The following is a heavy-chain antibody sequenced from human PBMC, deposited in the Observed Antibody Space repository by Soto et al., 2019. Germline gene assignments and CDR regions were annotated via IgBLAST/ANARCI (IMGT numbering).Heavy chain of an antibody. CDR2: IYYSGST. CDR1: GSSISSYY. V-gene: IGHV4-59*01. Sequence: SETLSLTCTVSGSSISSYYWSWIRQPPGKGLEWIGYIYYSGSTNYNPSLKSRVSISVDTSKNQFSLKLSSVTAADTAVYYCARGTVVPAAIIGWFDPWGQGTLVTVSS. J-gene: IGHJ5*02. CDR3: ARGTVVPAAIIGWFDP. D-gene: IGHD2-2*02.